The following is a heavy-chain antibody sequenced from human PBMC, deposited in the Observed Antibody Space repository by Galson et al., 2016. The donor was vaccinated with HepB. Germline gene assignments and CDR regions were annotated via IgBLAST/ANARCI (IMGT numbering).Heavy chain of an antibody. CDR3: ARREKTYNYAQRGFDY. D-gene: IGHD5-18*01. CDR1: GYSFNNYW. CDR2: IDPSDSYT. V-gene: IGHV5-10-1*01. J-gene: IGHJ4*02. Sequence: QSGAEVTKPGESLRISCKGSGYSFNNYWITWVRQMPGKGLEWMGSIDPSDSYTNYSPSFQGHVIISVDKSIRTAYLQWSSLKASDTATYYCARREKTYNYAQRGFDYWGQGTLVTVSS.